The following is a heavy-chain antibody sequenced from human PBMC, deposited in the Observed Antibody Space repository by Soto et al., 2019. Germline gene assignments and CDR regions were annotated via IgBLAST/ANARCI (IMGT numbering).Heavy chain of an antibody. D-gene: IGHD3-10*01. CDR2: IWYDGSNK. J-gene: IGHJ4*02. CDR3: AREEEGWTYGSGSYYLHY. V-gene: IGHV3-33*01. CDR1: GFTFSSYG. Sequence: QVQLVESGGGVVQPGRSLRLSCAASGFTFSSYGMHWVRQAPGKGLEWVAVIWYDGSNKYYADSVKGRFTISRDNSKNTLYLQMNSLRAEDTAVYYCAREEEGWTYGSGSYYLHYWGQGTLVTVSS.